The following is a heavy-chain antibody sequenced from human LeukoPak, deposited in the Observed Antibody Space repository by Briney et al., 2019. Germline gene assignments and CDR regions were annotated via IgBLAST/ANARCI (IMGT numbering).Heavy chain of an antibody. CDR2: VWHSGST. CDR3: ARPSLGYSSGADAFDI. V-gene: IGHV4-38-2*02. J-gene: IGHJ3*02. Sequence: SETLSLTCTVSGYSISSGYYWGWIRQPPGKGLEWIGSVWHSGSTYYNPSLKSRVMISMDTSKNHFSLKLTSVTAADTAVYYCARPSLGYSSGADAFDIWGQGTMVTVSS. D-gene: IGHD6-19*01. CDR1: GYSISSGYY.